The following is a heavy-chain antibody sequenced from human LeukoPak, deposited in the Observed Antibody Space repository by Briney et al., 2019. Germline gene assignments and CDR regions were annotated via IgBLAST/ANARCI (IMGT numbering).Heavy chain of an antibody. J-gene: IGHJ5*02. CDR2: IYYSGST. CDR3: AREAYSGNFLQWIDP. CDR1: GGSISSYY. Sequence: SSETLSLTCIVSGGSISSYYWSWIRRPPGKGLEWIGYIYYSGSTSYNPSLKSRVTISVDTSKNQFSLKVSSVTAADTAVYYCAREAYSGNFLQWIDPWGQGTLVTVSS. V-gene: IGHV4-59*01. D-gene: IGHD1-26*01.